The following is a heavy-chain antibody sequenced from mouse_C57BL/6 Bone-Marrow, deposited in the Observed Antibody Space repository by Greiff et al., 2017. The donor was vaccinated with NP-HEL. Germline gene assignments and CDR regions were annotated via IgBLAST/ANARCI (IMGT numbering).Heavy chain of an antibody. Sequence: QVQLQQPGAELVKPGASVKLSCKASGYTFTSYWMHWVKQRPGQGLEWIGMIHPNSGSTNYNEKFKSKATLTVDKSSSTAYMQLSSLTSEDSAVYYCARVYYYGSSWFAYWGQGTLVTVSA. V-gene: IGHV1-64*01. CDR1: GYTFTSYW. CDR3: ARVYYYGSSWFAY. CDR2: IHPNSGST. J-gene: IGHJ3*01. D-gene: IGHD1-1*01.